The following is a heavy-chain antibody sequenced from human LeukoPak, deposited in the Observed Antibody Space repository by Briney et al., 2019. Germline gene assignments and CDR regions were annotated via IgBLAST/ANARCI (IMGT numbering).Heavy chain of an antibody. Sequence: ASVKVSCKASGYTFTGYYMHWVRQAPGQGLEWMGWINPNSGGTNYAQKFQGRVTMTRGTSISTAYMELSRLRSDDTAVYYCARADVYGGNPNYYYYMDVWGKGTTVTVSS. CDR1: GYTFTGYY. CDR2: INPNSGGT. D-gene: IGHD4-23*01. CDR3: ARADVYGGNPNYYYYMDV. V-gene: IGHV1-2*02. J-gene: IGHJ6*03.